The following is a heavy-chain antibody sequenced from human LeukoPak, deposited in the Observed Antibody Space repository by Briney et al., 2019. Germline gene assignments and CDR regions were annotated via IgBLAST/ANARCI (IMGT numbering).Heavy chain of an antibody. D-gene: IGHD3-3*01. CDR1: GFDFSSYT. V-gene: IGHV3-23*01. CDR2: ISGSGGST. CDR3: AKDLYYDFWSGYSACAFDI. Sequence: PGGSLRLSCAASGFDFSSYTMSWVRQAPGKGLEWVSAISGSGGSTYYADSVKGRFTISRDNSKNTLYLQMNSLRAEDTAVYYCAKDLYYDFWSGYSACAFDIWGQGTMVTVSS. J-gene: IGHJ3*02.